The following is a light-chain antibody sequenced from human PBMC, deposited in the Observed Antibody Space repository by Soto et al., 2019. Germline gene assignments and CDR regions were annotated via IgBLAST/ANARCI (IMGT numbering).Light chain of an antibody. CDR3: QQRSNWPPIT. CDR2: DAS. V-gene: IGKV3-11*01. CDR1: QSVSSN. J-gene: IGKJ5*01. Sequence: DIVMTQSPDSLAVSLGEMATINCRASQSVSSNLAWYQQKPGQAPRLLIYDASNRATGIPARFSGSGSGTDLTLTISSLEPEDFAAYYCQQRSNWPPITFGQGTRLEIK.